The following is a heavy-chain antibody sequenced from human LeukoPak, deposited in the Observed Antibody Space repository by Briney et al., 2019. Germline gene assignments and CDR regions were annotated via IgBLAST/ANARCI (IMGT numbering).Heavy chain of an antibody. J-gene: IGHJ4*02. CDR2: IKQDGSEK. Sequence: GGSLRLSCAASGFTFDSYWLSWVRQAPGKWLEWVANIKQDGSEKYYVDSVKGRFTISRDNAKNSLYLQMNSLRAEDTAVYYCATDPLPQKHQWGQKTLHSVSS. V-gene: IGHV3-7*04. D-gene: IGHD2-2*01. CDR3: ATDPLPQKHQ. CDR1: GFTFDSYW.